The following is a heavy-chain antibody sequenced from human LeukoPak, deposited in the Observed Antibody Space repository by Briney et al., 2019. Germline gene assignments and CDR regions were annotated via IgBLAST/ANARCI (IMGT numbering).Heavy chain of an antibody. Sequence: GGSLRLSCVASGFTLSSYMMSWVRQAPGKGLEWVSGISGSAGGTFYSDSVRGRFTISRDSPKNTLYLQMNSLRVEDTAVYYCARDRNSGYSGYAFDCWGEGTLVTVSS. D-gene: IGHD5-12*01. J-gene: IGHJ4*02. CDR1: GFTLSSYM. CDR2: ISGSAGGT. CDR3: ARDRNSGYSGYAFDC. V-gene: IGHV3-23*01.